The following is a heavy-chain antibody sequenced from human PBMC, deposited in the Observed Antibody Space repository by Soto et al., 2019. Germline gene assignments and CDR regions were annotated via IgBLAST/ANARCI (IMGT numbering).Heavy chain of an antibody. CDR1: GGSISSYY. V-gene: IGHV4-59*08. Sequence: SETLSLTCTVSGGSISSYYWSWIRQPPGKGLEWIGYIYYSGSTNYNPSLKSRVTISVDTSKNQFSLKLSSVTAADTAVYYGARHGAPIVATIRWWFDPWGQGTLVTSPQ. CDR2: IYYSGST. D-gene: IGHD5-12*01. J-gene: IGHJ5*02. CDR3: ARHGAPIVATIRWWFDP.